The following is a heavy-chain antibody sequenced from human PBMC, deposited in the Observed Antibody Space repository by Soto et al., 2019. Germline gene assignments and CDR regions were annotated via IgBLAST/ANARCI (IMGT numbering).Heavy chain of an antibody. CDR1: GYTFTSYD. CDR3: ARVSVTTYYYYYGMDV. CDR2: MNPNSGNT. V-gene: IGHV1-8*01. Sequence: ASVKVSCKASGYTFTSYDINWVRQATGQGLEWMGWMNPNSGNTGYAQKFQGRVTMTRNTSISTAYMELSSLRSEDTAVYCCARVSVTTYYYYYGMDVWGQGTTVTVSS. D-gene: IGHD4-17*01. J-gene: IGHJ6*02.